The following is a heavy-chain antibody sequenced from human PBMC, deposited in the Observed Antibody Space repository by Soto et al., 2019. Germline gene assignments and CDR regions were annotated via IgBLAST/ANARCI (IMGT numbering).Heavy chain of an antibody. D-gene: IGHD1-26*01. CDR3: ARDREGYFDY. J-gene: IGHJ4*02. CDR1: GGSISSGGYS. Sequence: QLQLQESGSGLVKPSQTLSLTCAVSGGSISSGGYSWSWIRQPPGKALEWIGYIYHRVSTYYNPPLTSRGANAVDRSKKQFSLKLGSVTAADTGVYYCARDREGYFDYWCQGTLVTVSS. V-gene: IGHV4-30-2*01. CDR2: IYHRVST.